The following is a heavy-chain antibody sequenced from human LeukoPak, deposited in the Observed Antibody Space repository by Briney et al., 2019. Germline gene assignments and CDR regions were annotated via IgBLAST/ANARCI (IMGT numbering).Heavy chain of an antibody. V-gene: IGHV3-21*01. D-gene: IGHD6-19*01. J-gene: IGHJ4*02. CDR2: ISSTSAYI. Sequence: GGSLILPCATSGFTFSNYGMNWVRQAPGKGLDWVSSISSTSAYIYYADSVKGRFTISRDNAKNSLYLQMDSLRAEDTAVYYCAKSYSVTGTFPALDYWGQGTLVTVSS. CDR3: AKSYSVTGTFPALDY. CDR1: GFTFSNYG.